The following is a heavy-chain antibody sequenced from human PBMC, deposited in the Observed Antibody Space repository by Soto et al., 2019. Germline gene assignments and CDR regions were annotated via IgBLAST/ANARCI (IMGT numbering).Heavy chain of an antibody. Sequence: PSETLSLTCTVSGGSISSSSYYWGWIRQPPGKGLEWFGNVYFSGSTFYNPSLKSRVSISVATSKNQFSLKLTSVTAADTAVYYCARAPVRSLEWLSFFDYWGQGSLVTVSS. CDR2: VYFSGST. V-gene: IGHV4-39*01. CDR1: GGSISSSSYY. J-gene: IGHJ4*02. D-gene: IGHD3-3*01. CDR3: ARAPVRSLEWLSFFDY.